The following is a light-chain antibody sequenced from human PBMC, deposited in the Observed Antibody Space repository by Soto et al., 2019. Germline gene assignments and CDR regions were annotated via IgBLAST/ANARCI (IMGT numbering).Light chain of an antibody. J-gene: IGKJ4*01. CDR1: QSISSW. V-gene: IGKV1-5*03. CDR3: QQYESYPMT. Sequence: DSQMTQYPSTLSASIGDRVTITCRAGQSISSWLAWYQQKPGKAPKLLISKASTLQSGVPPRFSGSGSGTEFALTISSLQPDDFATYYCQQYESYPMTFAGGTKVEIK. CDR2: KAS.